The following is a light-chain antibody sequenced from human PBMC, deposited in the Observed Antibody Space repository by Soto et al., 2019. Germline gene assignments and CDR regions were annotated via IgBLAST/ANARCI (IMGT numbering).Light chain of an antibody. Sequence: QMTQSPSTLSASVGDTVTITCRASQSISTWLAWYQQKPGKAPKLLIYKTSTLESGVPSRFSGSGSGTEFTLTISSLQPDDFATYYCQQYNSYSTFGQGTKVEIK. J-gene: IGKJ1*01. CDR2: KTS. CDR1: QSISTW. CDR3: QQYNSYST. V-gene: IGKV1-5*03.